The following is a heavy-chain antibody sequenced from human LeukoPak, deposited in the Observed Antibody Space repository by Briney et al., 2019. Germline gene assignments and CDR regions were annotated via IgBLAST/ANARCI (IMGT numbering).Heavy chain of an antibody. D-gene: IGHD6-19*01. Sequence: ASVKVSCKASGYTFTGYYMHWVRQAPGQGLEGMGWINPNSGGTNYAQKFQASVPMTRDKYIRPASMALSRLRSDDTAVYYCARGGPSWGTGFYYFDYWGQGTLVTVSS. J-gene: IGHJ4*02. CDR3: ARGGPSWGTGFYYFDY. CDR2: INPNSGGT. CDR1: GYTFTGYY. V-gene: IGHV1-2*02.